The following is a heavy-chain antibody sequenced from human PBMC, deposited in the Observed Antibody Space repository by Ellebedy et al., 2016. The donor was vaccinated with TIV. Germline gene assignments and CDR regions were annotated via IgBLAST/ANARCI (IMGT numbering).Heavy chain of an antibody. CDR2: ISGYNGNT. V-gene: IGHV1-18*01. CDR1: GYIFGNHG. D-gene: IGHD4-23*01. J-gene: IGHJ5*02. CDR3: ARDPRGTTVVLPFDP. Sequence: AASVKVSCKTSGYIFGNHGISWVRQAPGQGLEWMGWISGYNGNTDYAQAIQGRVTMTTDSSTNTAHMELRGLRSDDTAVYYCARDPRGTTVVLPFDPWGQGTLVTVSS.